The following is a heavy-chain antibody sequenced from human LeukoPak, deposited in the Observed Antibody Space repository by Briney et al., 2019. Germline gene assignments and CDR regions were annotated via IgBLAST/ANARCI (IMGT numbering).Heavy chain of an antibody. J-gene: IGHJ4*02. CDR2: ISPYNGNT. V-gene: IGHV1-18*01. CDR1: GDSFSTFG. CDR3: ARGKKVTAFDY. Sequence: ASVKVSCKASGDSFSTFGVGWVRQAPGQGLEWLGWISPYNGNTNYAHNFQGRVTITTDTSTSVVYMEKRSLTSDDTAVYYCARGKKVTAFDYWGLGTLVTVFS. D-gene: IGHD5-18*01.